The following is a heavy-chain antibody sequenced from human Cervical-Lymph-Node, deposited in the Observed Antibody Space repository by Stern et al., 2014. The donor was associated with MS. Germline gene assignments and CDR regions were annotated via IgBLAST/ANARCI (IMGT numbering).Heavy chain of an antibody. CDR3: AKIHRAFANQGH. CDR1: GGSINNNAYY. Sequence: QVQLQESGPRLVTPSETLSLTCTVSGGSINNNAYYWGWIRQPPGKGLEWIGSVLYSGTPYYNPSLKSRATVSVDTSKIQFSLKLMSVTAADTAVYYCAKIHRAFANQGHWGQGVLVTVSS. V-gene: IGHV4-39*01. CDR2: VLYSGTP. J-gene: IGHJ1*01. D-gene: IGHD3-16*01.